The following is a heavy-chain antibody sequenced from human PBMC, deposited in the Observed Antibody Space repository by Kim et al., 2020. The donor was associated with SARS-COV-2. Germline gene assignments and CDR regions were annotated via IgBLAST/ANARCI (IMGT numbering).Heavy chain of an antibody. CDR3: ARESRDGYFNH. Sequence: GGSLRLSCEASGFTFDDFSIHWVRHVPGKGLEWVSLISGDGGTTFYADSVKGRFTISRDNSKNSLYLQLNNLRSDDTAFYYCARESRDGYFNHSGQGTVGTAPS. CDR1: GFTFDDFS. V-gene: IGHV3-43*01. J-gene: IGHJ1*01. CDR2: ISGDGGTT.